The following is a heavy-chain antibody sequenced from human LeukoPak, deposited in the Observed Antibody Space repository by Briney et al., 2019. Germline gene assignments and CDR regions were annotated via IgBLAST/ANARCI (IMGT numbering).Heavy chain of an antibody. CDR3: ARVGGYRGYMDV. CDR2: IYYSGST. CDR1: GGSIISYY. J-gene: IGHJ6*03. Sequence: SETLSLTCTVSGGSIISYYWSWIRQPPGKGLEWIGYIYYSGSTNYNPSLKSRVTILVDTSKNQFSLKLSSVTAADTAVYYCARVGGYRGYMDVWGKGTTVTVSS. V-gene: IGHV4-59*01. D-gene: IGHD5-18*01.